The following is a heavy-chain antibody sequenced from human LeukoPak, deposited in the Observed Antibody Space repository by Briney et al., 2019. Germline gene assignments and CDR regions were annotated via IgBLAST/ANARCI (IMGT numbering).Heavy chain of an antibody. J-gene: IGHJ4*02. V-gene: IGHV4-59*01. CDR3: ARDRGSYGYLDY. CDR2: VYYSGRT. CDR1: GGSISSYY. D-gene: IGHD3-16*01. Sequence: SETLSLTCTVSGGSISSYYWNWVRQPPGKGLEWIGYVYYSGRTNYNSSLKSRVTISVGTSKNQFSLKLSSVTAADTAVYYCARDRGSYGYLDYWGQGTLVTVSS.